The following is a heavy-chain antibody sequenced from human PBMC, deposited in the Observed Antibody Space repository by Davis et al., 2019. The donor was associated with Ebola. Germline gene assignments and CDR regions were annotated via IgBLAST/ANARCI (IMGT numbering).Heavy chain of an antibody. CDR1: GFTFSSYS. Sequence: GGSLRLSCAASGFTFSSYSMHWVRQAPGKWLAWVSSISSSSSYIYYADSVKGRFTISRDNSKKTLYLQMNSLRAEDTAVYYCAKSGLSFGVVKYHYGMDVWGKGTTVTVSS. CDR3: AKSGLSFGVVKYHYGMDV. CDR2: ISSSSSYI. V-gene: IGHV3-21*04. J-gene: IGHJ6*04. D-gene: IGHD3-3*01.